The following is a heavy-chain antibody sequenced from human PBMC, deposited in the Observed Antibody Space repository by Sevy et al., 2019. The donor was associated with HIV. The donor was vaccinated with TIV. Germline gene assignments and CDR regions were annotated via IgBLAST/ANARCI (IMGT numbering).Heavy chain of an antibody. Sequence: GGSLRLSCAASGFSFSNYWMSWVRQAPGKGLEWVANIKRDGSERYYVASVKGRFTISRDNAKTSLYLQMHSLRAEDTAVYYCARDCSSANCLWGLDVWGQGTTVTVSS. CDR2: IKRDGSER. CDR1: GFSFSNYW. CDR3: ARDCSSANCLWGLDV. D-gene: IGHD2-2*01. V-gene: IGHV3-7*03. J-gene: IGHJ6*02.